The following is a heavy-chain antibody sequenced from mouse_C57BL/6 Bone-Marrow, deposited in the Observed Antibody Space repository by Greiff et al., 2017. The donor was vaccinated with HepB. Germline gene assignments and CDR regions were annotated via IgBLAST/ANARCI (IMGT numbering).Heavy chain of an antibody. D-gene: IGHD2-2*01. J-gene: IGHJ1*03. V-gene: IGHV1-59*01. CDR2: IDPSDSYT. CDR1: GYTFTSYW. Sequence: VQLQQPGAELVRPGTSVKLSCKASGYTFTSYWMHWVKQRPGQGLEWIGVIDPSDSYTNYNQKFKGKATLTVDTSSSTAYMQLSSLTSEDSAVYYCARGTTMVTTGDWYFDVWGTGTTVTVSS. CDR3: ARGTTMVTTGDWYFDV.